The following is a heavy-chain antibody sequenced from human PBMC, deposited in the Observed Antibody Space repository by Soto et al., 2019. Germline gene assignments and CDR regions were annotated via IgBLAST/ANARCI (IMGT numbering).Heavy chain of an antibody. J-gene: IGHJ6*02. CDR1: GFTFSSYW. Sequence: PGGSLRLSCAASGFTFSSYWMSWVRQAPGKGLEWVANIKQDGSEKYYVDSVKGRFTISRDNAKNSLYLQMNSLRAEDTAVYYCASPSAAYYYYGMDVWGQGTTVTVSS. V-gene: IGHV3-7*05. CDR3: ASPSAAYYYYGMDV. CDR2: IKQDGSEK.